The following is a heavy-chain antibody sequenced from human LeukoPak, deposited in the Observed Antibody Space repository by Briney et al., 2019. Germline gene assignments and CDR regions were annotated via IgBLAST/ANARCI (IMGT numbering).Heavy chain of an antibody. Sequence: GGSLRLSCAASGFTFSSYAMHWVRQAPAKGLEWVAVISYDGSNKYYADSVKGRFTISRDNSKNTLYLQMNSLRAEDTAVYYCARDRGVREFDYWGQGTPVTVSS. CDR2: ISYDGSNK. V-gene: IGHV3-30-3*01. CDR3: ARDRGVREFDY. J-gene: IGHJ4*02. CDR1: GFTFSSYA. D-gene: IGHD1-1*01.